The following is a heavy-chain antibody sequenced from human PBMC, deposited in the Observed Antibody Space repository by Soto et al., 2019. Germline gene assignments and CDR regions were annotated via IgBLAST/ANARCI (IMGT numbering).Heavy chain of an antibody. CDR2: VHGGGST. J-gene: IGHJ4*02. Sequence: VQLVESGGGVIQPGGSLRLSCAASGFTVSNNHMTWVRQAAGKGLELVSFVHGGGSTSYADSVKGRFTISRDNSKNTLYLQRDSLRAEDTAIYYCAGRLTTAASLDYWGRGTLVTVSS. D-gene: IGHD3-16*01. CDR3: AGRLTTAASLDY. V-gene: IGHV3-53*01. CDR1: GFTVSNNH.